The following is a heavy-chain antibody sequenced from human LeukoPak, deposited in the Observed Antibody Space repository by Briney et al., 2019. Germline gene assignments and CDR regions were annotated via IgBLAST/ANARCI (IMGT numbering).Heavy chain of an antibody. CDR3: ALGYNDIWEL. V-gene: IGHV4-4*02. J-gene: IGHJ4*02. D-gene: IGHD5-24*01. CDR2: INHSGST. Sequence: SGTLSLTCAVSSGSISSSTWWSWVRQPPGKGLEWIGEINHSGSTHYTPSLKSRVTISVDTSDNKFSLKMIPVTAADAAVYYCALGYNDIWELWGRGTLVTVSS. CDR1: SGSISSSTW.